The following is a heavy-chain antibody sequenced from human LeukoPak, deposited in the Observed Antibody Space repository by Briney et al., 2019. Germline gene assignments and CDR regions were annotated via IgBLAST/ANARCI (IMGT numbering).Heavy chain of an antibody. Sequence: ASVKVSCKASGYTFTGYYIHWVRQAPGQGLEWMGIINPSGSSTSYAQKFQGRVTMTRDTSTSTVYVELSNLRTEDTAVYYCAKDHYYDTWGQGTLVTVSS. D-gene: IGHD3-22*01. J-gene: IGHJ4*02. V-gene: IGHV1-46*03. CDR2: INPSGSST. CDR3: AKDHYYDT. CDR1: GYTFTGYY.